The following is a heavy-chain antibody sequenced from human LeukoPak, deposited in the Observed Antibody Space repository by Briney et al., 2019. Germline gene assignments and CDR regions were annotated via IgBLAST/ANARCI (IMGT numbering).Heavy chain of an antibody. J-gene: IGHJ4*02. CDR3: ARDREVGATTLAFDY. CDR2: IIPIFGTA. CDR1: GGTFSSYA. Sequence: SVKVSCKASGGTFSSYAISWVRQAPGQGLEWMGGIIPIFGTANYAQKFQGRVTITADESTSTVYMELSSLRSEDTAVYYCARDREVGATTLAFDYWGQGTLVTVSS. V-gene: IGHV1-69*13. D-gene: IGHD1-26*01.